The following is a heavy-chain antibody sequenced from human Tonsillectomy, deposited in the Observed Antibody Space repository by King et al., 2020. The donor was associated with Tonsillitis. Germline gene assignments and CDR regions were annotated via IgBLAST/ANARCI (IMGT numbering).Heavy chain of an antibody. CDR2: ITDKRDGEIA. Sequence: VQLVESGGGVVKPGGSLRLSCAASGSTFSDAWMSWVRQAPGKGLEWVGRITDKRDGEIAAYSAAVRGRFTISRDDSTQMLHLQMDSLKTEDTAVYYCASEDQDDNSGWLDVYFFESWGQGTLVTVSS. J-gene: IGHJ4*02. D-gene: IGHD6-19*01. CDR3: ASEDQDDNSGWLDVYFFES. V-gene: IGHV3-15*01. CDR1: GSTFSDAW.